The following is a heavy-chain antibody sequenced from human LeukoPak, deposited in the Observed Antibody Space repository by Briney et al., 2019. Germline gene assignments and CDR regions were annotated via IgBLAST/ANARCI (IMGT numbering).Heavy chain of an antibody. D-gene: IGHD6-6*01. Sequence: PGGSLRLSCAASGFTFSDYGMHWVRKAPGKGLEWVAVIWYDGSNKYYADSVKGRFTISRDNSKNTLYLQMNSLRAEDTAVYYCAKGNSSGFDYWGQGTLVTVSS. J-gene: IGHJ4*02. CDR3: AKGNSSGFDY. CDR1: GFTFSDYG. V-gene: IGHV3-33*06. CDR2: IWYDGSNK.